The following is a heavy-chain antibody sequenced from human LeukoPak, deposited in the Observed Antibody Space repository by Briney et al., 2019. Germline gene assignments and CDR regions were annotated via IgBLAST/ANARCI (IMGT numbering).Heavy chain of an antibody. CDR3: ARYSSSGKGDY. J-gene: IGHJ4*02. Sequence: SETLSLTCSVSGYSISSGYYWGWIRQPPGKGLEWIGNIYHEGGTYYNSSLKSRVTMSVDTSKNQFSLQLSSVTAADTAVYYCARYSSSGKGDYWGQGTLVIVSS. V-gene: IGHV4-38-2*01. CDR1: GYSISSGYY. D-gene: IGHD6-13*01. CDR2: IYHEGGT.